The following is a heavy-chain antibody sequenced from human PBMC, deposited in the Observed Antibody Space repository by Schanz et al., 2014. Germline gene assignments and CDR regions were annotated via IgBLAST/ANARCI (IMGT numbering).Heavy chain of an antibody. CDR1: GGSFSGYY. V-gene: IGHV4-34*02. J-gene: IGHJ4*02. CDR2: MNHIGSP. D-gene: IGHD5-12*01. Sequence: QVQLQQWGAGLLRPSETLSLTCAVYGGSFSGYYWNWIRQPPGKGLEWIGEMNHIGSPNYNPSLKSRVTISVDTSKTQISLRLSSVTAADTAVYYCARGRGGFVAGAPDYWGQGTLVTVSS. CDR3: ARGRGGFVAGAPDY.